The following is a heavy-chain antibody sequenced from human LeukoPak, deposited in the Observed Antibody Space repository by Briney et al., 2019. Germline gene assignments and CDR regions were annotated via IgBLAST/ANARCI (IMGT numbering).Heavy chain of an antibody. Sequence: PSETLSLTCTVSGGSISSYYWSWIRQPPGKGLEWIGYIYYSGSTNYNPSLKSRVTISVDTSKNQFSLKLSSVTAADTAVYYCARGRKFGSSWYRAFSYWGQGTLVTVSS. CDR2: IYYSGST. V-gene: IGHV4-59*01. D-gene: IGHD6-13*01. CDR1: GGSISSYY. J-gene: IGHJ4*02. CDR3: ARGRKFGSSWYRAFSY.